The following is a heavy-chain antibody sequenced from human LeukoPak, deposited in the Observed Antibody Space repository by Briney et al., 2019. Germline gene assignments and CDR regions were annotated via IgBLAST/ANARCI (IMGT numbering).Heavy chain of an antibody. CDR1: GGSISSYY. J-gene: IGHJ5*02. CDR3: VRVPRIEAGATGDWFDP. Sequence: PSETLSLTCTVSGGSISSYYWSWIRQPPGKGLEWIGFIYYSGSTNYNPSLKSRVTISVDTSKNQFFLNLRSVTAADTAVYYCVRVPRIEAGATGDWFDPWGQGTVVTVSS. V-gene: IGHV4-59*01. D-gene: IGHD6-13*01. CDR2: IYYSGST.